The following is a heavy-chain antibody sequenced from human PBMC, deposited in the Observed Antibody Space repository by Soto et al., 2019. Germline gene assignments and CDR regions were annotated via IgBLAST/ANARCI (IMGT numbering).Heavy chain of an antibody. CDR3: ARNYYDSSDRDYIDY. V-gene: IGHV1-2*02. CDR1: GYTFTSYY. Sequence: ASVKVSCKASGYTFTSYYIPWVRQAPGQGLEWMVCINPITGGTNYAPKFQGRVTMTRDTSITTAYMELSRLRSDDTAVYYCARNYYDSSDRDYIDYWGQGTPVTVSS. J-gene: IGHJ4*02. D-gene: IGHD3-22*01. CDR2: INPITGGT.